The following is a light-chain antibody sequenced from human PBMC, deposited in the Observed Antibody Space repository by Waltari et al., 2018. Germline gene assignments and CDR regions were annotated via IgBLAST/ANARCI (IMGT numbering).Light chain of an antibody. Sequence: EVVMTQSPAILSVSPGQRATLFCRASQSVSHDLAWYQHTSGQPPRLLIYRAAYRATGVPDRFSGSGAGTEFTLTINSLQSEDFAVYYCQQYNNWLTFGGGTKVEV. CDR1: QSVSHD. CDR2: RAA. V-gene: IGKV3-15*01. J-gene: IGKJ4*01. CDR3: QQYNNWLT.